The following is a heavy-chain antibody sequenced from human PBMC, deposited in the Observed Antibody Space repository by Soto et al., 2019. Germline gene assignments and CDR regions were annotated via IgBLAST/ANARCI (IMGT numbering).Heavy chain of an antibody. CDR2: ISAYNGNT. CDR1: GYTFTSYG. Sequence: ASVKVSCKASGYTFTSYGISWVRQAPGQGLEWMGWISAYNGNTNYAQKLQGRVTMTTDTSTSTAYMELRSLRSNDTAVYYCARDLDCSGGSCYSDFDYWGQGTLVTVSS. D-gene: IGHD2-15*01. J-gene: IGHJ4*02. V-gene: IGHV1-18*01. CDR3: ARDLDCSGGSCYSDFDY.